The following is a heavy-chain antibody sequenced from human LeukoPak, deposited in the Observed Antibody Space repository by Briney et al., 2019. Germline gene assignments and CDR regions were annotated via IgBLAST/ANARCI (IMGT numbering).Heavy chain of an antibody. D-gene: IGHD3-3*01. V-gene: IGHV3-15*01. CDR2: IKSKTDGGTT. CDR1: GFTFSNAW. J-gene: IGHJ4*02. Sequence: GGSLRLSCAASGFTFSNAWMSWVRQAPGKGLEGVGRIKSKTDGGTTDYAATVKGRFTISRDDSKNTMYLQMNSLKTEDTAVYYCTTITYDFWSGKQASGVDYWGQGTLVTVSS. CDR3: TTITYDFWSGKQASGVDY.